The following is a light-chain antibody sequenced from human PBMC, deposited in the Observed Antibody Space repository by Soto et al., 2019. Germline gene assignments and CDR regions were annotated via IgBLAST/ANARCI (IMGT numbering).Light chain of an antibody. Sequence: DIELIPFLASLSASIGDRVTITCRASQGISNYLAWYQQKPGKVPTLLIYAASTLQSGVPSRFSGSGSGTDFTLTISSLQPEDVATYYCQKYNSAPWTFGQGTKVDIK. CDR3: QKYNSAPWT. V-gene: IGKV1-27*01. CDR2: AAS. CDR1: QGISNY. J-gene: IGKJ1*01.